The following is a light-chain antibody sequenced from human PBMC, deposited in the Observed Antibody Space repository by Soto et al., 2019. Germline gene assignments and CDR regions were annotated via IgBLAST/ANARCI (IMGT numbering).Light chain of an antibody. CDR3: QQYGTSPFT. Sequence: EIVLTQSAATLSLSPGERATLSCRASQSVSSYLAWYQQKPGQAPRLLIYGASNRATGIPDRFSGSGSGTDFTLTISRLEPEDFAVYYCQQYGTSPFTFGPGTKVDIK. CDR2: GAS. CDR1: QSVSSY. J-gene: IGKJ3*01. V-gene: IGKV3-20*01.